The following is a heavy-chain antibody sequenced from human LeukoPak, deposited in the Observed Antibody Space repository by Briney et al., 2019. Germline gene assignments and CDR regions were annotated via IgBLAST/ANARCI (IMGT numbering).Heavy chain of an antibody. CDR3: ARDVGTMVRGPRPVY. D-gene: IGHD3-10*01. Sequence: APVKVSCKASGYTFTSYGISWVRQAPGQGLEWMGWSSAYNGNTNYAQKLQGRVTMTTDTSTSTAYMELRSLRSDDTAVYYCARDVGTMVRGPRPVYWGQGTLGTVSS. J-gene: IGHJ4*02. CDR2: SSAYNGNT. CDR1: GYTFTSYG. V-gene: IGHV1-18*01.